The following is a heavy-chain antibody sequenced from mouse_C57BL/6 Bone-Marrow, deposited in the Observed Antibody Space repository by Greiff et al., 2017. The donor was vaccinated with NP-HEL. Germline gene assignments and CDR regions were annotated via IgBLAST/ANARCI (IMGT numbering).Heavy chain of an antibody. D-gene: IGHD2-3*01. CDR1: GYTFTSYG. CDR2: IYPRSGNT. V-gene: IGHV1-81*01. J-gene: IGHJ1*03. CDR3: ARRDGYHWYFDV. Sequence: QVQLQQSGAELARPGASVKLSCKASGYTFTSYGISWVKQRTGQGLEWIGEIYPRSGNTYYNEKFKGKATLTADKSSSTAYMELRSLTSEDSAVYFCARRDGYHWYFDVWGTGTTVTVSS.